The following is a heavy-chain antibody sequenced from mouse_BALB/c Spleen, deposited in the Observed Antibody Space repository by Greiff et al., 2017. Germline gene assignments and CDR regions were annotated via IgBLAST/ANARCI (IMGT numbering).Heavy chain of an antibody. CDR3: ATTVVGGVDD. V-gene: IGHV5-17*02. D-gene: IGHD1-1*01. CDR1: RFTFSSFG. J-gene: IGHJ2*01. Sequence: EVHLVESGGGLVQPGGSRKLSCAASRFTFSSFGMHWVRQAPEKGLEWVAYISSGSSTIYYADTVKGRFTISRDNPKNTLFLQMTSLRSEDTAMYYCATTVVGGVDDWGQGTTLTVSS. CDR2: ISSGSSTI.